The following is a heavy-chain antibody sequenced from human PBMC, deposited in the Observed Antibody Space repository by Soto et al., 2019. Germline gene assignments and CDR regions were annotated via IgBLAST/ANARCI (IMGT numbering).Heavy chain of an antibody. J-gene: IGHJ5*02. Sequence: QVQLVQSGAEEKKPGASVKVSCKASGYTFTSYDINWVRQATGQGLEWRGWMNPNSGNTGYAQKFQGRATMNRHTSISTAYMELSSLRSEDTAVYYCARMDYGSGRDPNWFAPWGQGTLVTVSS. CDR1: GYTFTSYD. V-gene: IGHV1-8*01. D-gene: IGHD3-10*01. CDR2: MNPNSGNT. CDR3: ARMDYGSGRDPNWFAP.